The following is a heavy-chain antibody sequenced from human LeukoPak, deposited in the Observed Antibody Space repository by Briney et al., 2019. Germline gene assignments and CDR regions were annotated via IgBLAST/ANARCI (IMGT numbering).Heavy chain of an antibody. CDR3: AKTLLRYFDWLLDY. D-gene: IGHD3-9*01. CDR2: ISWNSGSI. CDR1: GFTFDDYA. V-gene: IGHV3-9*01. J-gene: IGHJ4*02. Sequence: SGGSLRLSCAASGFTFDDYAMHWVRQAPGKGLEWVSGISWNSGSIGYADSVKGRFTISRDNSKNTLYLQMNSLRAEDTAVYYCAKTLLRYFDWLLDYWGQGTLVTVSS.